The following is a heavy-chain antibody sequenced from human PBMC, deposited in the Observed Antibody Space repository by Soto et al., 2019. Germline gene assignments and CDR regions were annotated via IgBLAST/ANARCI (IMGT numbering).Heavy chain of an antibody. V-gene: IGHV3-66*01. D-gene: IGHD3-22*01. CDR3: ATAVRITMIVGAHHDAFDI. CDR2: IYSGGST. Sequence: PGGSLRLSCAASGFTVSSNYMSWVRQAPGKGLGWVSVIYSGGSTYYADSVKGRFTISRDNSKNTLYLQMNSLRAEDTAVYYCATAVRITMIVGAHHDAFDIWGQGTMVTVSS. J-gene: IGHJ3*02. CDR1: GFTVSSNY.